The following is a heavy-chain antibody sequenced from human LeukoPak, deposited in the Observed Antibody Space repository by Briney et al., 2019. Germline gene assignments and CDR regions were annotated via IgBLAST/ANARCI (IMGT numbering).Heavy chain of an antibody. D-gene: IGHD6-19*01. CDR1: GFTFSTCA. Sequence: GASLKLSCAASGFTFSTCAMTWVRQAPGKGLEWVSGISASGGRTYYADSVRGRFTISRVNSKNTLYLQMNSLRAEDTAVYYCAKSVKSGYTSGDFDYWGQGTLVTVSS. J-gene: IGHJ4*02. CDR3: AKSVKSGYTSGDFDY. CDR2: ISASGGRT. V-gene: IGHV3-23*01.